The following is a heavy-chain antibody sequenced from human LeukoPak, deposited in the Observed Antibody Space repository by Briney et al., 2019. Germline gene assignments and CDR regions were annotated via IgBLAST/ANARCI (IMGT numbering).Heavy chain of an antibody. D-gene: IGHD4-11*01. V-gene: IGHV6-1*01. J-gene: IGHJ3*02. CDR2: TYYRSKWYN. CDR1: GDRVSSNSAA. Sequence: SQTLPLTCAISGDRVSSNSAAWNWIRQSPSRGLEWPGRTYYRSKWYNDYAVSVKSRITINPDTSKNQFSLQLNSVTPEDTAVYYCARSWLTVTAFDIWGQGTMVTVSS. CDR3: ARSWLTVTAFDI.